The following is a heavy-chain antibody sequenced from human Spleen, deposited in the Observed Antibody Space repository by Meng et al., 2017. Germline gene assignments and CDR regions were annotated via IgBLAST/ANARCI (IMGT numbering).Heavy chain of an antibody. CDR1: GFTFSSYS. CDR2: ISSSSSYI. CDR3: ARDSYYDILTGYSPGNYFDY. J-gene: IGHJ4*02. V-gene: IGHV3-21*01. D-gene: IGHD3-9*01. Sequence: GESLKISCAASGFTFSSYSMNWVHQAPGKGLEWVSSISSSSSYIYYADSVKGRFTISRDNAKNSLYLQMNSLRAEDTGVYYCARDSYYDILTGYSPGNYFDYWGQGTLVTVSS.